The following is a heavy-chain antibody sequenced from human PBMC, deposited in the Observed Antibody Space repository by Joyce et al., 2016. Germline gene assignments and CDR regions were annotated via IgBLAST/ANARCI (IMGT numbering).Heavy chain of an antibody. CDR1: GASISDSY. D-gene: IGHD3-10*01. CDR2: VDHTGTT. V-gene: IGHV4-59*01. J-gene: IGHJ6*03. CDR3: ARVHFGSGTFYFYYLDV. Sequence: QVELQESGPGLVKPSETLSLTCTVSGASISDSYWTWVRQSPGRGLEWVGYVDHTGTTNYIPSLKSRGTILRDTSKNQFSLKLTSVTAADTAVYYCARVHFGSGTFYFYYLDVWGKGTSVIVSS.